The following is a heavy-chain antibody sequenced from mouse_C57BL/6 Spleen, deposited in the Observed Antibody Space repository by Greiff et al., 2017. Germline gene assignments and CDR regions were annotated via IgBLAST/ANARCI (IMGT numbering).Heavy chain of an antibody. V-gene: IGHV1-69*01. D-gene: IGHD4-1*01. CDR3: ARLLGPYYFDY. CDR2: IDPSDSYT. Sequence: QVQLQQPGAELVMPGASVKLSCKASGYTFTSYWMHWVKQRPGQGLEWIGEIDPSDSYTNYNQKLKGKSTLTVDKSSSTAYMQLSSLTSEDSAVYYCARLLGPYYFDYWGQGTTLTVSS. J-gene: IGHJ2*01. CDR1: GYTFTSYW.